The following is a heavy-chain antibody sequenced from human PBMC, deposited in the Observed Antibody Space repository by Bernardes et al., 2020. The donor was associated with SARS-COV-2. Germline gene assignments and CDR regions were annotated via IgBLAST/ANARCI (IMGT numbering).Heavy chain of an antibody. CDR2: IFHSRSA. CDR3: ARASGYTRGFFDY. CDR1: LYSISSASY. D-gene: IGHD5-12*01. V-gene: IGHV4-38-2*01. J-gene: IGHJ4*02. Sequence: SEPLSLTCAVSLYSISSASYWGCIRQPPGKGLEWVGTIFHSRSAYYNPSLKSRVTISVDTSKNQFSLRLTSVTAADTAVYYCARASGYTRGFFDYWGQGSLVTVSS.